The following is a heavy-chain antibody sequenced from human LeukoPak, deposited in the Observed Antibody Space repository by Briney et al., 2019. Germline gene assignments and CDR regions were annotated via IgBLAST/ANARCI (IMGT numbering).Heavy chain of an antibody. CDR2: ISSNGNAV. Sequence: PGGSLRLSCAASGFTFSDYFMTWIRQAPGEGLEWVSYISSNGNAVYHADSVKGRFTISRDNAKNSLYLQLNSLRAEDTAVYYCARLQWLVQFDYWGQGTLVTVSS. CDR3: ARLQWLVQFDY. D-gene: IGHD6-19*01. V-gene: IGHV3-11*04. CDR1: GFTFSDYF. J-gene: IGHJ4*02.